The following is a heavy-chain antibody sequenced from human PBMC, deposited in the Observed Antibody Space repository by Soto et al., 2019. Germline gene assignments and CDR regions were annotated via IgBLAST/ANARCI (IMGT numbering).Heavy chain of an antibody. CDR3: ARCRRDYYYILTGYCYDAFDI. CDR1: GGTFSSYT. D-gene: IGHD3-9*01. V-gene: IGHV1-69*02. J-gene: IGHJ3*02. Sequence: SVKVSCKASGGTFSSYTISWVRQAPGQGLEWMGRIIPILGIANYAQKFQGRVTITADKSTSTAYMELSSLRSEDTAVYYCARCRRDYYYILTGYCYDAFDISGQGTVVTV. CDR2: IIPILGIA.